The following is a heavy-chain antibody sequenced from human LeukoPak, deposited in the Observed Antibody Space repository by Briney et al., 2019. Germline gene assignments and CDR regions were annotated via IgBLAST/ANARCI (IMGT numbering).Heavy chain of an antibody. CDR2: ISYDGSNK. Sequence: GGSLRLSCAASGFTFSSYAMHWVRQAPGKGLEWVAVISYDGSNKYYAGSVKGRFTISRDNSKNTLYLQMNSLRAEDMAVYYCARDLETYYDSSGYVDYWGQGTLVTVSS. V-gene: IGHV3-30*04. J-gene: IGHJ4*02. D-gene: IGHD3-22*01. CDR1: GFTFSSYA. CDR3: ARDLETYYDSSGYVDY.